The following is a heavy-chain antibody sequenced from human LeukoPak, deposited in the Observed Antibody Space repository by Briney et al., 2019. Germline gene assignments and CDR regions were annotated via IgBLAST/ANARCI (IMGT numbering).Heavy chain of an antibody. Sequence: PSETLSLTCTVSGGSISSYYWSWIRQPPGKGLEWIGHIYYSGSTNYNPSLKSRVTISVDTSKNQFSLKLSSVTAADTAVYYCARGYRTWYYYGMDVWGQGTTVTVSS. CDR2: IYYSGST. CDR1: GGSISSYY. CDR3: ARGYRTWYYYGMDV. V-gene: IGHV4-59*08. J-gene: IGHJ6*02. D-gene: IGHD1-1*01.